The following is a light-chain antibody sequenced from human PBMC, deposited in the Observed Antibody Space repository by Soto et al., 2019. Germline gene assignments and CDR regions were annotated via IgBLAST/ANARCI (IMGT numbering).Light chain of an antibody. V-gene: IGLV2-14*01. CDR2: EVS. CDR3: CSYTTSSTLV. CDR1: TSDVGTYNH. J-gene: IGLJ1*01. Sequence: QSALTQPASVSGSPGQSITISGPGTTSDVGTYNHVSWYQQHPGKAPQLIIYEVSNRPSGLSNRFSASKSGNTASLTISGLQAEDEADYYCCSYTTSSTLVFGTGTKVTVL.